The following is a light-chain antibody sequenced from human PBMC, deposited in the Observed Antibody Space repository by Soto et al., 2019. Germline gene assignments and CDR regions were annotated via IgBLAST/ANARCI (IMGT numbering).Light chain of an antibody. CDR2: DTS. V-gene: IGKV3-15*01. CDR3: QQSNSWPYT. Sequence: EIVMTQSPATLSVSPGERATLSCRASQSVSSNLAWYQQKPGQAPRLLIYDTSTRATGLPARFSGSGSGTEFTLTISSLQSEDFAVYYCQQSNSWPYTFGQGTKLEFK. CDR1: QSVSSN. J-gene: IGKJ2*01.